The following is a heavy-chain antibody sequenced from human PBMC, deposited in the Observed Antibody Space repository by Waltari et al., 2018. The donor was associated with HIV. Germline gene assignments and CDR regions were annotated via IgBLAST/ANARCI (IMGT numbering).Heavy chain of an antibody. J-gene: IGHJ5*02. V-gene: IGHV3-30*01. CDR1: GFTFSSSA. Sequence: QVHLVESGGGVVQPGRSLRLSCAASGFTFSSSAIHWVRQAPGKGLEWVALISYDGSNKYYADSVKGRFTISRDNSKNTLYLQMNSLRAEDTSVYYCARDTGYCSFGSCSYNWLDPWGQGTLVSVSS. D-gene: IGHD2-15*01. CDR2: ISYDGSNK. CDR3: ARDTGYCSFGSCSYNWLDP.